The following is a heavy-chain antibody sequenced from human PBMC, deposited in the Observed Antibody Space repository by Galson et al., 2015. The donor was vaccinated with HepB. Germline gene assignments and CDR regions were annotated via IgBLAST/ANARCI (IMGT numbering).Heavy chain of an antibody. V-gene: IGHV3-49*03. J-gene: IGHJ4*02. CDR2: IRSKANGGTT. CDR3: SGDRKGGYGPFDY. CDR1: GFTFGDYD. D-gene: IGHD5-12*01. Sequence: SLRLSCAGSGFTFGDYDMSWFRQAPGKGLEWVGYIRSKANGGTTEYVASVKGRFTISRDDSKSIAYLQMTSLKMEDTAVYYCSGDRKGGYGPFDYWGQGTLVTVSS.